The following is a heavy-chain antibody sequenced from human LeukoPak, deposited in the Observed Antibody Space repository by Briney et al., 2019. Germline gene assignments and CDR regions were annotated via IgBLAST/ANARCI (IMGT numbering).Heavy chain of an antibody. CDR3: ATDILPYYYDSSGSGAFDI. J-gene: IGHJ3*02. V-gene: IGHV1-24*01. Sequence: ASEKVSCKVSGYTLTELSVHWVRQAPGKGLVWMGGFDPEDGETIYAQKFQGRVTMTEDTSTDTAYMELSSLRSEDTAVYYCATDILPYYYDSSGSGAFDIWGQGTMVTVSS. CDR1: GYTLTELS. D-gene: IGHD3-22*01. CDR2: FDPEDGET.